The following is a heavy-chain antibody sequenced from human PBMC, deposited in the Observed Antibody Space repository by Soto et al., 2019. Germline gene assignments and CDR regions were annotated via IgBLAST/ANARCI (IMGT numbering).Heavy chain of an antibody. Sequence: GSLRLSCAASGFTFSSYGMHWVRQAPGKGLEWVAVIWYDGSNKYYADSVKGRFTISRDNSKNTLYLQMNSLRAEDTAVYYCARDLRLGLVIMVPDYWGQGTLVTVSS. V-gene: IGHV3-33*01. CDR1: GFTFSSYG. J-gene: IGHJ4*02. CDR2: IWYDGSNK. D-gene: IGHD3-9*01. CDR3: ARDLRLGLVIMVPDY.